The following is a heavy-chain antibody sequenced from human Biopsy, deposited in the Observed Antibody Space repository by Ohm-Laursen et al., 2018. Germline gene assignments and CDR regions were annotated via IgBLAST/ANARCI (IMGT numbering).Heavy chain of an antibody. J-gene: IGHJ1*01. D-gene: IGHD3-9*01. V-gene: IGHV1-69*06. CDR1: EGTFSNYG. Sequence: GSSVKVSCNAPEGTFSNYGVNWVRQAPGQGLEWLGGNIPILGTGNYAQKFQDRVTVAADTSTSTATMELRSLRSDDTAVYYCATKLTGYFHHWGQGTRVTVSS. CDR3: ATKLTGYFHH. CDR2: NIPILGTG.